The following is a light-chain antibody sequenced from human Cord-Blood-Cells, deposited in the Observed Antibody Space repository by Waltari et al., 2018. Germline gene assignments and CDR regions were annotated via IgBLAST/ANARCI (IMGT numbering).Light chain of an antibody. CDR1: SSDVGSYNR. CDR2: EVS. CDR3: SSYTSSSTVV. V-gene: IGLV2-18*02. Sequence: QSALTQPPSVSGSPGQSVTISCTGTSSDVGSYNRVSWYQQPPGTAPKPMIYEVSNRPSRVPCRFSGSKSGNTASLTISGIQAEDEADYYCSSYTSSSTVVFGGGTKLTVL. J-gene: IGLJ2*01.